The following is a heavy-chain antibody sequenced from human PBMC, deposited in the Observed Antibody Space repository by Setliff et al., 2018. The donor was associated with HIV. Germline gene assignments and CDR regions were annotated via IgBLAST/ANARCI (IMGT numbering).Heavy chain of an antibody. CDR1: AFSMSSYY. Sequence: SETLSLTCRVSAFSMSSYYWSFIRQPPGKGLEWIGCVYYTGSTNYSPSLKSRVTISIDTSKNQFSLKLSSVTAADTAVYYCARGPTVTARRERAFDIWGQGTIGTVSS. V-gene: IGHV4-59*01. J-gene: IGHJ3*02. CDR2: VYYTGST. CDR3: ARGPTVTARRERAFDI. D-gene: IGHD4-17*01.